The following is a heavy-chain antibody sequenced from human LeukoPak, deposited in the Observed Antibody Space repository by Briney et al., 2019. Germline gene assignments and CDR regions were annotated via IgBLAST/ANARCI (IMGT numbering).Heavy chain of an antibody. Sequence: GGSLRLSCAVSGFTFSSYDMSWVRQAPGKGVEWVSGISGSGGSTYYADSVKGRFTISRDNAKNSVYLQMNSLRAEDTAVYYCARVTVITGGYAFDIWGQGTVVTVSS. V-gene: IGHV3-23*01. CDR1: GFTFSSYD. CDR3: ARVTVITGGYAFDI. J-gene: IGHJ3*02. D-gene: IGHD4-17*01. CDR2: ISGSGGST.